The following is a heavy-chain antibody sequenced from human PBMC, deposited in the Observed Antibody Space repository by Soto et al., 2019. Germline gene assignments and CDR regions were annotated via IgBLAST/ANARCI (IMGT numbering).Heavy chain of an antibody. CDR2: TYYRSKWYI. CDR3: VRSRVFVAVGGMGTYYYCYGRDV. Sequence: PSQTLSLTCAISGDSVSSDSAAWNWIRQSPSGGLEWLGRTYYRSKWYIDYAVSVYGRITINPDTSKNYFSLQLNSVTPEDTAVYYCVRSRVFVAVGGMGTYYYCYGRDVWGRGTAVAVSS. D-gene: IGHD6-19*01. J-gene: IGHJ6*02. CDR1: GDSVSSDSAA. V-gene: IGHV6-1*01.